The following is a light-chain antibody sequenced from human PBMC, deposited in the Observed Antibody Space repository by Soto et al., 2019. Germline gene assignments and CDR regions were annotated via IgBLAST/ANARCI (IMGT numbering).Light chain of an antibody. CDR2: EGT. V-gene: IGLV2-23*01. CDR3: CSYAGADTWV. Sequence: QSVLTQTASVSGSPGQSITISCIGTSSDVGTYTLVSWYQQHPGKAPKLIVYEGTKRPSGVSYRFSGSKSGTTASLTISGLQSEDEADYYCCSYAGADTWVFGGGTQLTVL. CDR1: SSDVGTYTL. J-gene: IGLJ3*02.